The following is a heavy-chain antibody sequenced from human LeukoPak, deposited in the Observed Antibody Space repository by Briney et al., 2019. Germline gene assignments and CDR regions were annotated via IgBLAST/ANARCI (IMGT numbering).Heavy chain of an antibody. CDR3: ARGRYSGSYLLDY. J-gene: IGHJ4*02. Sequence: GGSLRLSCAASGFTFSSYSMSWVRQGPGKGLEWVSSISSSSTYKYYAGSVKGRFTISRDNAKNSLYLQMNSLRAEDTALYYCARGRYSGSYLLDYWGQGTLVTVSS. D-gene: IGHD1-26*01. CDR2: ISSSSTYK. V-gene: IGHV3-21*01. CDR1: GFTFSSYS.